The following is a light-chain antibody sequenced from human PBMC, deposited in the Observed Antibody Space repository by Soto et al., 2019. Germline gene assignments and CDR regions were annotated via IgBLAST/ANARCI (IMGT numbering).Light chain of an antibody. CDR1: QSVSSN. V-gene: IGKV3-15*01. Sequence: IVLTESPGTLSLCPGERATLSCGASQSVSSNLAWYQQKPGQAPRLLIYGASTRATGIPARFSGSGSGTEFTLTISSLQSEDFAVYYCQQYNNWPPVTFGQGTKVDIK. CDR3: QQYNNWPPVT. J-gene: IGKJ1*01. CDR2: GAS.